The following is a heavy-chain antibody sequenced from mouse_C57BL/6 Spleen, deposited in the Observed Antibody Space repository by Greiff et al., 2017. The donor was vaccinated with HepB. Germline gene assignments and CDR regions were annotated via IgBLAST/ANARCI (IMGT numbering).Heavy chain of an antibody. CDR1: GFTFSDYG. Sequence: EVMLVESGGGLVKPGGSLKLSCAASGFTFSDYGMHWVRQAPEKGLEWVAYISSGSSTIYYADTVKGRFTISRDNAKNTLFLQMTSLRSEDTAMYYCARWTGHYAMDYWGQGTSVTVSS. CDR3: ARWTGHYAMDY. CDR2: ISSGSSTI. J-gene: IGHJ4*01. V-gene: IGHV5-17*01. D-gene: IGHD4-1*01.